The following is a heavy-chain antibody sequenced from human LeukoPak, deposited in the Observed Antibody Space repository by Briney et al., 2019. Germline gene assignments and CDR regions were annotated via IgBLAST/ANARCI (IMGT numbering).Heavy chain of an antibody. CDR1: GFTLSSYA. V-gene: IGHV3-30-3*01. J-gene: IGHJ4*02. CDR2: ISYDGSNK. D-gene: IGHD6-13*01. Sequence: GGSLRLSCAASGFTLSSYAMHGVRHATAKGLQWVAVISYDGSNKYYAGSVNGRFTISRDNSKNTLYLQMNSLRAEDTAVYYCAKESSRPGYWGQGTLVTVSS. CDR3: AKESSRPGY.